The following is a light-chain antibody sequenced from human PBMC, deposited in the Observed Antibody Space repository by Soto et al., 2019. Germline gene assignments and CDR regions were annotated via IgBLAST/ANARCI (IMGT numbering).Light chain of an antibody. Sequence: EIVLKQSPGTLSLYRGERATLSCRASQSISSSYLAWYQQKPGQAPRLLIYGASSRATGIPDRFSGSGSGTDFTLTISRLEPEDFAVYYCQQYGSPPLTFGQGTKVDIK. CDR1: QSISSSY. CDR3: QQYGSPPLT. CDR2: GAS. J-gene: IGKJ1*01. V-gene: IGKV3-20*01.